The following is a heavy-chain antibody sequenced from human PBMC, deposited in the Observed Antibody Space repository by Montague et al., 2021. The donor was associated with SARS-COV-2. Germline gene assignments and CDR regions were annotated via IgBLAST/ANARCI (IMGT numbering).Heavy chain of an antibody. V-gene: IGHV4-34*09. D-gene: IGHD3-10*01. Sequence: KYNPSLKSRVSLSVDTSKNQFSLNLRSATAADTALYYCAIDLGGFDVWGQGSTVIVSS. J-gene: IGHJ6*02. CDR3: AIDLGGFDV.